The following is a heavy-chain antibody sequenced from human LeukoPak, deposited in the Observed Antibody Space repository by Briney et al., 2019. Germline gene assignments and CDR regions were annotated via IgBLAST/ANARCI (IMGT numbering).Heavy chain of an antibody. CDR3: AKVSHHPRDY. CDR2: ISGSGGST. J-gene: IGHJ4*02. D-gene: IGHD2/OR15-2a*01. V-gene: IGHV3-23*01. Sequence: PGGSLRLSCAASGFTFSDYSMNWVRQAPGKGLEWISAISGSGGSTYYADSVKGRFTISRDNSKNTLYLQMNSLRAEDTAVYYCAKVSHHPRDYWGQGTLVTVSS. CDR1: GFTFSDYS.